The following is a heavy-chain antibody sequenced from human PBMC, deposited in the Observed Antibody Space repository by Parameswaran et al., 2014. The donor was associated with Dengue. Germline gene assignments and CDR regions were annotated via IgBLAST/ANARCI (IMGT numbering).Heavy chain of an antibody. Sequence: VRQMPGKGLEWVSAITGSGGITYYADSVKGRLTISRDNSKNTLYLQMNSLRAEDSAVYYCAKMPTRTPIGGYFDYWGQGTLVTVSS. J-gene: IGHJ4*02. V-gene: IGHV3-23*01. CDR3: AKMPTRTPIGGYFDY. CDR2: ITGSGGIT. D-gene: IGHD2-15*01.